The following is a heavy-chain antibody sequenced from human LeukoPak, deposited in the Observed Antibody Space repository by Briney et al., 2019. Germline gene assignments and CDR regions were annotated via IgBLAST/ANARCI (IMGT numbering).Heavy chain of an antibody. V-gene: IGHV3-30*18. CDR1: GFTFSSYG. D-gene: IGHD1-26*01. CDR3: AKDGARGYFDY. CDR2: ISYDGSNK. J-gene: IGHJ4*02. Sequence: GGSLRLSCAASGFTFSSYGMHWVRQAPGKGLEWVAVISYDGSNKYYADSVKGRFTVSRDNSKNTLYLQMNSLRAEDTAVYYCAKDGARGYFDYWGQGNLVTVSS.